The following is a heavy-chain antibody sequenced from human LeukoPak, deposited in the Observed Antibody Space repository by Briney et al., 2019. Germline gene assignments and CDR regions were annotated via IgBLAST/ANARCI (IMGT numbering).Heavy chain of an antibody. CDR1: GFTFSSYE. D-gene: IGHD6-13*01. CDR3: ARAFQELPQLYYYYMDV. V-gene: IGHV3-48*03. CDR2: ISSSGSTI. Sequence: PGGSLRLSCAASGFTFSSYEMSWVRQAPGKGLEWVSYISSSGSTIYYADSVKGRFTISRDNAKNSLYLQMNSLRAEDTAVYYCARAFQELPQLYYYYMDVWGKGTTVTVSS. J-gene: IGHJ6*03.